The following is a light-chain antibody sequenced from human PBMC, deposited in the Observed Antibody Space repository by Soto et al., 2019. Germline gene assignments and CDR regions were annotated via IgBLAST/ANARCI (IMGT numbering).Light chain of an antibody. V-gene: IGLV2-14*03. CDR3: SSYTTSSTHL. Sequence: QSALTQPASVSGSPGQSITISCTGTSRNVGGYNFVSWYQHHPGKAPKLIIYDVTDRPSGVSNRFSGSKSGNTASLTISGLRAEDEADYYCSSYTTSSTHLFGGGTKLT. CDR2: DVT. CDR1: SRNVGGYNF. J-gene: IGLJ2*01.